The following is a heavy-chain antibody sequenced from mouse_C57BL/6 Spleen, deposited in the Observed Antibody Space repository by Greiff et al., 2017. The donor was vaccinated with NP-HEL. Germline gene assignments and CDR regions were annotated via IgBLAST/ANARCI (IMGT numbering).Heavy chain of an antibody. CDR2: ISYDGSN. D-gene: IGHD1-1*01. CDR3: AREGDYYEYGY. CDR1: GYSITSCYY. Sequence: EVKLQESGPGLVKPSQSLTLTCSVTGYSITSCYYWNLIRQFPGNKLEWMGYISYDGSNNYNPSLKNRIPITRDTSKNQFFLQLNSVTTEDTATYYCAREGDYYEYGYWGHGTTLTVSS. J-gene: IGHJ2*01. V-gene: IGHV3-6*01.